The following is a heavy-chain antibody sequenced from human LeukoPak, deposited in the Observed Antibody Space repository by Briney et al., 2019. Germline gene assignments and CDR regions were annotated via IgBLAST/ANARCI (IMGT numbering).Heavy chain of an antibody. V-gene: IGHV1-18*04. CDR3: ARYLRWEGSGSYRLSLPDY. D-gene: IGHD3-10*01. CDR1: GYTFTSYG. J-gene: IGHJ4*02. Sequence: ASVTVSCKASGYTFTSYGINWVRQAPGQGLEWMGWISAYNGNTNYAQKLQGRVTMTTDTSTSTAYMELRSLRSDDTAVYYCARYLRWEGSGSYRLSLPDYWGQRTLVTVSS. CDR2: ISAYNGNT.